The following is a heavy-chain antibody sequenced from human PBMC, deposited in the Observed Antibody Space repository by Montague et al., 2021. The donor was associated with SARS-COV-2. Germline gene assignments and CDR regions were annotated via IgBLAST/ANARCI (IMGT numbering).Heavy chain of an antibody. CDR3: ARAQTTRFIANCVNYFDY. CDR2: IYYTGST. V-gene: IGHV4-59*01. D-gene: IGHD1-1*01. J-gene: IGHJ4*02. Sequence: SKTLSLTCTVSGGSISGYYWTWMRQPPGKGLEWLGHIYYTGSTKYNPSLKGRVTISIDTPKNQFSLKLRSVTAADTAVYFCARAQTTRFIANCVNYFDYWGQGALVTVSS. CDR1: GGSISGYY.